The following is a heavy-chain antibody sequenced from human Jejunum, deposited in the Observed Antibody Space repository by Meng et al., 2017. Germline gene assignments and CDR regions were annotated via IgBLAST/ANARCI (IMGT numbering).Heavy chain of an antibody. V-gene: IGHV1-2*05. J-gene: IGHJ4*02. CDR2: INPDGSGT. Sequence: QVQLVQSGAEVTKPGASARVSCQASGYTFTGYSIHWARQAPGQGLEWMGRINPDGSGTMYAQKFQGRVTMSRDTSISTVYMDLSRLTSDDTGLYYCARGVYPFFFDTWGQGTLVTVSS. D-gene: IGHD3-16*02. CDR1: GYTFTGYS. CDR3: ARGVYPFFFDT.